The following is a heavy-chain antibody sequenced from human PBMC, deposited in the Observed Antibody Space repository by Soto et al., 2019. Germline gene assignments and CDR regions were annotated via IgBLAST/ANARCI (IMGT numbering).Heavy chain of an antibody. Sequence: QVQLVESGGGVVQPGGSLRLSCAASGFSFSDHGMNWVRQAPGKGLEWAAVIGSNGKTTKYAESVKGRHTISRDNSKNTLYLQMNSLRTDDTAVYYCARERAFNNWDFDLWGRGTLFTVSS. CDR3: ARERAFNNWDFDL. J-gene: IGHJ2*01. V-gene: IGHV3-30*03. CDR1: GFSFSDHG. CDR2: IGSNGKTT. D-gene: IGHD3-3*02.